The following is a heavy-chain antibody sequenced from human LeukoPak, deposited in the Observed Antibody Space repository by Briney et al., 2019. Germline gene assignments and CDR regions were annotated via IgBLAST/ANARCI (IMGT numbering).Heavy chain of an antibody. Sequence: PGRSLTLSCAASGFTFSSYAMHWVRQAPGKGLEWVAVISYDGSNKYYADSVKGRFTISRDNSKNTLYLQMNSLRAEDTAVYYCAREGSSLVRWFDPWGQGTLVTVSS. V-gene: IGHV3-30-3*01. CDR2: ISYDGSNK. D-gene: IGHD2-2*01. CDR3: AREGSSLVRWFDP. J-gene: IGHJ5*02. CDR1: GFTFSSYA.